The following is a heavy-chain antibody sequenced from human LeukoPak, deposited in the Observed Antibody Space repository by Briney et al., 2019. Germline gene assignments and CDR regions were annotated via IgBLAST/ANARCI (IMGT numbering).Heavy chain of an antibody. J-gene: IGHJ4*02. CDR1: GGSFSGYY. CDR3: ASRRGYYDSSGRWGY. Sequence: PSETLSPTCAVYGGSFSGYYWSWIRQPPGKGLEWIGEIYHSGSTNYNPSLKSRVTISVDTSKNQFPLKLSSVTAAGTAVYYCASRRGYYDSSGRWGYWGQGTLVTVSS. V-gene: IGHV4-34*01. CDR2: IYHSGST. D-gene: IGHD3-22*01.